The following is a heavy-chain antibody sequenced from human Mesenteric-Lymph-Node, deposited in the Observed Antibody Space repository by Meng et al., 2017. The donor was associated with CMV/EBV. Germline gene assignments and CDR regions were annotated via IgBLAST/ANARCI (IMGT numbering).Heavy chain of an antibody. CDR2: IYYSGST. J-gene: IGHJ3*02. V-gene: IGHV4-39*01. Sequence: SETLSPTCTVPGGSTSSSSYYWGWIRQPPGKGREWIGSIYYSGSTYYNPSLKSRVTVSVDTSKNQFSLKLRSVTAADTAVYYCARRPHQDPVAFDIWGQGTMVTVSS. CDR3: ARRPHQDPVAFDI. CDR1: GGSTSSSSYY.